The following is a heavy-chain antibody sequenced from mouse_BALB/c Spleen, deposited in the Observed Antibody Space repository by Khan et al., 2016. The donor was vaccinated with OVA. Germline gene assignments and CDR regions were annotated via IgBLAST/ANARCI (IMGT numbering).Heavy chain of an antibody. J-gene: IGHJ4*01. Sequence: EVELVESGGDLVKPGGSLKLSYAASGFTFSSYGMSWVHQTPDKRLEWVAAISSGGSYTYYPDSLKGRFTISRDNAKNTLYLQMSSLKSEDTAMYYCARQPGYYEGSAMDYWGQGTSVTVSS. CDR3: ARQPGYYEGSAMDY. V-gene: IGHV5-6*01. CDR1: GFTFSSYG. CDR2: ISSGGSYT. D-gene: IGHD2-3*01.